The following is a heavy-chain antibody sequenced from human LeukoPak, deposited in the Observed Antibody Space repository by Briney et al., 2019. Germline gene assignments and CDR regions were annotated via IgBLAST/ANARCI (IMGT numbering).Heavy chain of an antibody. V-gene: IGHV3-30-3*01. D-gene: IGHD5-18*01. CDR3: TRDAGTRLKYSFGYGDY. J-gene: IGHJ4*02. CDR1: GFTFNSYS. Sequence: GRSLRLSCAASGFTFNSYSMHWVRQAPGKGLEWVTAISDDETYKFYADSVKGRFTISRDNAKNSLYLQMNSLRAEDTAIYYCTRDAGTRLKYSFGYGDYWGQGALVTVSS. CDR2: ISDDETYK.